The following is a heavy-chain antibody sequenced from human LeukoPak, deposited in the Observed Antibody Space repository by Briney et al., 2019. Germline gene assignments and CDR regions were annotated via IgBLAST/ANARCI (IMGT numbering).Heavy chain of an antibody. Sequence: PSETPSLTCAAYGGSFSGYYWSWIRQPPGKGLEWIGEINHSGSTNYNPSLKSRVTISVDTSKNQFSLKLSSVTAADTAVYYCARGAEHYDSSGYYYVVYAFDIWGQGTMVTVSS. CDR1: GGSFSGYY. D-gene: IGHD3-22*01. CDR3: ARGAEHYDSSGYYYVVYAFDI. J-gene: IGHJ3*02. CDR2: INHSGST. V-gene: IGHV4-34*01.